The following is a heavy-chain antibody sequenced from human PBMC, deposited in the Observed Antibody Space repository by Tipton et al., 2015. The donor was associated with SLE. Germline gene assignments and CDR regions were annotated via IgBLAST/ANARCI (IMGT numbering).Heavy chain of an antibody. CDR2: ISSSSSYI. D-gene: IGHD3-22*01. CDR3: ARGKTGPIVVVYFDY. CDR1: GFTFSSYS. V-gene: IGHV3-21*01. Sequence: SLRLSCAASGFTFSSYSMNWVRQAPGKGLEWVSSISSSSSYIYYADSVKGRFTISRDNAKNSLYLQMNSLRAEDTAVYYCARGKTGPIVVVYFDYWGQGTLVTVSS. J-gene: IGHJ4*02.